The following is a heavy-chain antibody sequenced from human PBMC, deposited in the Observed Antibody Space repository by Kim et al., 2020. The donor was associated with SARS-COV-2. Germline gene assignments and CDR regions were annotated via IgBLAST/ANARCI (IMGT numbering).Heavy chain of an antibody. CDR2: FDPEDGET. CDR1: GYTLTELS. V-gene: IGHV1-24*01. Sequence: ASVKVSCKVSGYTLTELSMHWVRQAPGKGLEWMGGFDPEDGETIYAQKFQGRVTMTEDTSTDTAYMELSSLRSEDTAVYYCATVRMYYYGSGSYSYWGQGTLVTVSS. D-gene: IGHD3-10*01. CDR3: ATVRMYYYGSGSYSY. J-gene: IGHJ4*02.